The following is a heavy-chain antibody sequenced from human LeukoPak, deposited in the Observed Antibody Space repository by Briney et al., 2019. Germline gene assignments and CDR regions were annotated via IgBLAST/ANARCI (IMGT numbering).Heavy chain of an antibody. CDR3: RRAVYGGDSFDD. CDR2: INIDGSNT. Sequence: GGTLRLSCAASGFTFSTYCMHWGCHVPGKGLVWGSRINIDGSNTIYADPAKVRFTISRDNAKNTLYQQMYILTAHATAVYYFRRAVYGGDSFDDWGQGTLVTVSS. V-gene: IGHV3-74*01. D-gene: IGHD3-16*01. CDR1: GFTFSTYC. J-gene: IGHJ4*01.